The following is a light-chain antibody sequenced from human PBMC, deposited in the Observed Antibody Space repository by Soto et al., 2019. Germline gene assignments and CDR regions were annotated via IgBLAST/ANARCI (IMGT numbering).Light chain of an antibody. V-gene: IGKV4-1*01. CDR1: QSVLYSSNNNNY. CDR2: WAS. CDR3: QQYYSPPHT. J-gene: IGKJ2*01. Sequence: DIVMTQSPDSLAVSLGERATINCKSSQSVLYSSNNNNYLXWYQQKPGQPPKLLIYWASTRESGVPDRFSGSGSGTDFTLTISSLQAEDVAVYYCQQYYSPPHTFGQGTKLEIK.